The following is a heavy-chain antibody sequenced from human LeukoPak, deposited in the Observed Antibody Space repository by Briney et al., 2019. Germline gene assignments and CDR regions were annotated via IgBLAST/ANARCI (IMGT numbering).Heavy chain of an antibody. CDR3: ARGPGWNYFDY. D-gene: IGHD2-15*01. CDR1: GFTFSSFS. Sequence: GGSLRLSCAASGFTFSSFSMNWVRQAPGKGPEWVSYISSGSSTIYYADSVKGRFTISRDNAKNSLYLQVNSLRDEDTAVYYCARGPGWNYFDYWGQGTLVTVSS. J-gene: IGHJ4*02. CDR2: ISSGSSTI. V-gene: IGHV3-48*02.